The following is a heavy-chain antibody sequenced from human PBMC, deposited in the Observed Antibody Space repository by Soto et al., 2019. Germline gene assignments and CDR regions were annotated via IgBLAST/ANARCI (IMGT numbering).Heavy chain of an antibody. Sequence: SETLSLTCTVSGGSISSGGYYWSWIRQHPGKGLEWIGYIYYSGSTYYNPSLKSRVTISVDTSKNQFSLKLSSVTAADTAVYYCARDPSWLTPPTNYYYYGMDVWGQGTTVTVYS. CDR3: ARDPSWLTPPTNYYYYGMDV. V-gene: IGHV4-31*03. CDR2: IYYSGST. J-gene: IGHJ6*02. CDR1: GGSISSGGYY. D-gene: IGHD5-18*01.